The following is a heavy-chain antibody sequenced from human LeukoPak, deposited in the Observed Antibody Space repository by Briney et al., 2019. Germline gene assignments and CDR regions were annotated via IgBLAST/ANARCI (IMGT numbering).Heavy chain of an antibody. CDR2: ITTSSSYI. CDR1: EFTFSSYS. Sequence: GGSLRLSCAASEFTFSSYSMKWVRQAPGKGLEWVSSITTSSSYIYYADSVKGRFTISRDNAKNSLYLQMNSLRAEDTAVYYCARGVPGYCSGTSCYKDYYYMDVWGKGTTVTVSS. J-gene: IGHJ6*03. V-gene: IGHV3-21*01. CDR3: ARGVPGYCSGTSCYKDYYYMDV. D-gene: IGHD2-2*02.